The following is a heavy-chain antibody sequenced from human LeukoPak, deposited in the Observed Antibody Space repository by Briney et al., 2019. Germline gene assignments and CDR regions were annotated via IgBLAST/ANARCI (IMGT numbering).Heavy chain of an antibody. CDR3: ASGRPLGFDY. Sequence: PSETLSLTCTVSGGSISGYYWTWLRQPAGKGLEWIGHIYTRGNTNYSPSLKSRVTISVDTSKNQFSLKLSSVTAADTAVYYCASGRPLGFDYWGQGTLVTVSS. J-gene: IGHJ4*02. CDR1: GGSISGYY. D-gene: IGHD1-26*01. V-gene: IGHV4-4*07. CDR2: IYTRGNT.